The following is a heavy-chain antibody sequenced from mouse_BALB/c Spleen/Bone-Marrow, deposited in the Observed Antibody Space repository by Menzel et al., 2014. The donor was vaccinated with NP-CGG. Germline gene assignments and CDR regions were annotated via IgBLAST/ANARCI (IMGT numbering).Heavy chain of an antibody. J-gene: IGHJ2*01. Sequence: VQLQQSGPELVKPGASVKISCKASGYSFTGYFKNWVKQSHGKSLEWIGRINPYNGDTFYNQKFKGKATLTVDKSSSTAHMELLSLTSEDSAVYYCGRGDDYDGDFDRWGQGTTLTVSS. CDR2: INPYNGDT. CDR1: GYSFTGYF. CDR3: GRGDDYDGDFDR. V-gene: IGHV1-37*01. D-gene: IGHD2-4*01.